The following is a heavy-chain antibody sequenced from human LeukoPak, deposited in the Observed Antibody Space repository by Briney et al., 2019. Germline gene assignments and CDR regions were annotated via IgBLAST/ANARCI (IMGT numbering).Heavy chain of an antibody. Sequence: PSETLSLTCTVSGGSIGTYYWNWIRQPPGKGLEWIGYIPNSGITTYNPSLKSRVTISVDSSKSQFSLKLNSVTAADTAVYYCARSGGYSSSWSLWGQGTLVTVSS. CDR1: GGSIGTYY. V-gene: IGHV4-59*01. CDR3: ARSGGYSSSWSL. D-gene: IGHD6-13*01. CDR2: IPNSGIT. J-gene: IGHJ4*02.